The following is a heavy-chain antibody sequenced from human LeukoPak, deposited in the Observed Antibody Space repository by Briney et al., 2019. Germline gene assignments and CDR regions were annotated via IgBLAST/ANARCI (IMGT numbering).Heavy chain of an antibody. CDR2: ISAYNGNT. CDR3: ARDSAPLLPAANDY. CDR1: GYTFTSYG. D-gene: IGHD2-2*01. J-gene: IGHJ4*02. Sequence: ASVKVSCKASGYTFTSYGISWVRQAPGQALEWMGWISAYNGNTNYAQKLQGRVTMTTDTSTSTAYMELRSLRSYDTAVYYCARDSAPLLPAANDYWGQGTLVPVSS. V-gene: IGHV1-18*01.